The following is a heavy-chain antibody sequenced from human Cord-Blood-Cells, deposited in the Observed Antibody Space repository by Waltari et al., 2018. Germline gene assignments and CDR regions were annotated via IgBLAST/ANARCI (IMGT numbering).Heavy chain of an antibody. CDR3: VLGTALDY. CDR2: IYSGGST. J-gene: IGHJ4*02. V-gene: IGHV3-53*04. CDR1: GFTVSSNY. D-gene: IGHD7-27*01. Sequence: EVQLVESGGGLVQPGGSLRLSCAASGFTVSSNYMSWVRQAPGKGLEWVSVIYSGGSTYYADAVKGRVTISRHNSKNTLYLQMNSLRAEDTAVYYCVLGTALDYWGQGTLVTVSS.